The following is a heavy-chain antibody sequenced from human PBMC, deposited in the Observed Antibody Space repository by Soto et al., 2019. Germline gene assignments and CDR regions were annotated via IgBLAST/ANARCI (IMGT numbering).Heavy chain of an antibody. CDR1: GGSISSGGYY. V-gene: IGHV4-31*03. CDR3: ARAVGLGSGYVNYYYGMDV. CDR2: IYYSGST. D-gene: IGHD5-12*01. J-gene: IGHJ6*02. Sequence: SETLSLTCTVSGGSISSGGYYWSWIRQHPGKGLEWIGYIYYSGSTYYNPSLKSRVTISVDTSKNQFSLKLSSVTAADTAVYYCARAVGLGSGYVNYYYGMDVWGQGTTVTVS.